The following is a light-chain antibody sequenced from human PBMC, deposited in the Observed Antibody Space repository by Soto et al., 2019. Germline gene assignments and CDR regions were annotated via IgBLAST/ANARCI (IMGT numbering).Light chain of an antibody. CDR2: GAS. J-gene: IGKJ2*01. V-gene: IGKV3-20*01. CDR3: QQYGSSPRT. CDR1: QSVTSSY. Sequence: EIVLMQSPGTLSLSPGEIATLSCRASQSVTSSYLAWYQQKPGQAPRLLIYGASSRATGIPDRFSGSGSGTDFTLTINRLKPEDFAVYYCQQYGSSPRTFGQGTKLEIK.